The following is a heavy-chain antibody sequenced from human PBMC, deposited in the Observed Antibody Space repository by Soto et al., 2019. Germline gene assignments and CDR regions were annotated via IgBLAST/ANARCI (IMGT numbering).Heavy chain of an antibody. Sequence: SVKVSCKASGGTFSSYAISWVRQAPGQGLEWMGGIIPIFGTANYAQKFQGRVTITADKSTSTAYMELSSLRSEDTAVYYCAVLCSSTSCYGSPRYYYGMDVWGQGATVTVSS. CDR1: GGTFSSYA. CDR3: AVLCSSTSCYGSPRYYYGMDV. CDR2: IIPIFGTA. D-gene: IGHD2-2*01. V-gene: IGHV1-69*06. J-gene: IGHJ6*02.